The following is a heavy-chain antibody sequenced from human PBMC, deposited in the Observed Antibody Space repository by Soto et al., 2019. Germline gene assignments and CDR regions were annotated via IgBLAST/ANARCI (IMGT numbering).Heavy chain of an antibody. J-gene: IGHJ4*02. CDR1: GYTFTSYA. D-gene: IGHD3-16*02. CDR2: INTNTGNP. Sequence: ASVKVSCKASGYTFTSYAMNWVRQAPGQGLEWMGWINTNTGNPTYAQGFTGRFVFSLDTSVSTAYLQICSLKAEDTAVYYCARVDAGVLWLHLGELSLFPPVEYYFDYWGQGTLVTVSS. V-gene: IGHV7-4-1*01. CDR3: ARVDAGVLWLHLGELSLFPPVEYYFDY.